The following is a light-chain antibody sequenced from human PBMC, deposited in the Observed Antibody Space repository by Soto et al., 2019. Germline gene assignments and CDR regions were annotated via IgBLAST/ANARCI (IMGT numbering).Light chain of an antibody. J-gene: IGKJ2*01. Sequence: EIVLTQSPGTLSLSPGARATLSCRASQSVSSSYLAWYQQKHGQAPRLLIYGASSRATGIPDRFSGSGSGTDFTLTISRLEPEDFAVYYCQQYGSSPYTFGQGTKLEIK. V-gene: IGKV3-20*01. CDR1: QSVSSSY. CDR3: QQYGSSPYT. CDR2: GAS.